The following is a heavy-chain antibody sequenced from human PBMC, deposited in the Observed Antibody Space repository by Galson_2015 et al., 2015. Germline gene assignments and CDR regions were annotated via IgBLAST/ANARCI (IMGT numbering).Heavy chain of an antibody. CDR2: IFWDNDK. D-gene: IGHD6-13*01. CDR1: GFSLSASGVG. V-gene: IGHV2-5*02. J-gene: IGHJ4*02. Sequence: PALVKPTQTLTLTCTFSGFSLSASGVGVGWIRQPPGKALEWLALIFWDNDKRYSPFLKNRLTITRDTSKNQVVLTMTNMDPVDTATYYCAHIDKLRGSWPFDYWGQGTLVTVSS. CDR3: AHIDKLRGSWPFDY.